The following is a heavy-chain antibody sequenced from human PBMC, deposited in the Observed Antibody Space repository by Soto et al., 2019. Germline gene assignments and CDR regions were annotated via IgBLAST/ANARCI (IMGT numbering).Heavy chain of an antibody. V-gene: IGHV4-59*08. J-gene: IGHJ3*02. CDR2: IYYSGST. D-gene: IGHD2-15*01. CDR1: GGSISSYY. Sequence: SETLSLSCTVSGGSISSYYWSWIRQPPGKGLEWIGYIYYSGSTNYNPSLKSRVTISVDTSKNQFSLKLSSVTAADTAVYYCARTSRKGTLGRVCSGGSCYFDAFDIRAQRTTVTGSS. CDR3: ARTSRKGTLGRVCSGGSCYFDAFDI.